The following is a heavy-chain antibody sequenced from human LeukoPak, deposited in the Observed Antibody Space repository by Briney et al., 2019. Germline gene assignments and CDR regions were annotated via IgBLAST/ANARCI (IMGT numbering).Heavy chain of an antibody. V-gene: IGHV4-39*01. CDR3: AKGGEQLATYYYYMDV. D-gene: IGHD6-13*01. J-gene: IGHJ6*03. CDR2: IYYSGST. Sequence: SETLSLTCTVSGGSISSSSYYWGWIRQPPGKGLEWIGSIYYSGSTYYNPSLKSRVTISVDTSKNQFSLKLSSVTAADTAVYYCAKGGEQLATYYYYMDVWGKGTTVTISS. CDR1: GGSISSSSYY.